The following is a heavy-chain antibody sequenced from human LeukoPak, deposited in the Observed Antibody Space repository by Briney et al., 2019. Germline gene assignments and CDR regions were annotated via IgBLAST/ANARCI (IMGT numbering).Heavy chain of an antibody. CDR1: GFTFSNYA. V-gene: IGHV3-23*01. CDR2: ISGSGGST. Sequence: GGSLRLSCAASGFTFSNYAMSWVRQAPGKGLEWASTISGSGGSTYYADSVRGRFTISRDNSKNTVYLQMSSLRAEDTAVYYCAKGSGAYYLYGMDVWGQGTTVTVSS. CDR3: AKGSGAYYLYGMDV. J-gene: IGHJ6*02. D-gene: IGHD3-22*01.